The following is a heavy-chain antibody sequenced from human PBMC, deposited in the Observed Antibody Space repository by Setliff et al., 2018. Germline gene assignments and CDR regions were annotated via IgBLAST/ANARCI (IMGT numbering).Heavy chain of an antibody. J-gene: IGHJ5*02. V-gene: IGHV4-38-2*01. CDR2: ISHSGST. CDR1: GYSINSDCF. D-gene: IGHD3-3*01. CDR3: VRGFTIFGVVKLERWFDP. Sequence: PSETLSLTCAVSGYSINSDCFWGWIRQPPGKGLEWIGTISHSGSTSYNSSLKSRVTMSVDTSKNQFFLKLSSVTAADTAVYYCVRGFTIFGVVKLERWFDPWGQGTLVT.